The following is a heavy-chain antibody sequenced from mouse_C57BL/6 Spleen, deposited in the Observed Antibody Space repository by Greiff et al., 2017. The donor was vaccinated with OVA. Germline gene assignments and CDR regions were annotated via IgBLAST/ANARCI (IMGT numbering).Heavy chain of an antibody. Sequence: QVQLQQPGAELVKPGASVKLSCKASGYTFTSYWMQWVKQRPGQGLEWIGEIDPSDSYTNYNQKFKGKATLTVDTSSSPAYMQLSSLTSEDSAVYYCARGAGTDYWGQGTTLTVSS. J-gene: IGHJ2*01. CDR3: ARGAGTDY. CDR2: IDPSDSYT. V-gene: IGHV1-50*01. CDR1: GYTFTSYW. D-gene: IGHD4-1*01.